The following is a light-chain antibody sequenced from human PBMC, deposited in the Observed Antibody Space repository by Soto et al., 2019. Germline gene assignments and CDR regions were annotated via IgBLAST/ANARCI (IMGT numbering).Light chain of an antibody. CDR2: GAS. Sequence: EIVLTQSPGTLSLSPGESATLSCRASQIVTSNLAWYQQKPGQAPRLLIYGASTRATGIPARFSGSGSGTEFTLTISSLQSEDFAVYYCQQYNNWWTFGQGTKVDIK. V-gene: IGKV3-15*01. CDR3: QQYNNWWT. CDR1: QIVTSN. J-gene: IGKJ1*01.